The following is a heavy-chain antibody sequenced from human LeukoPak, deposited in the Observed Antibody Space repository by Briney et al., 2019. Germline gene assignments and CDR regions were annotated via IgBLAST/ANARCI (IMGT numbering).Heavy chain of an antibody. CDR2: ISSSSSYK. CDR3: AREMGIVVVPAGLDP. J-gene: IGHJ5*02. Sequence: GGSLRLSCADSGFTFSSYRMNWVRQAPGKGLEGVSSISSSSSYKYYADSVKGRFTISRDNAKNSLYLQMNSLRAEDTAVYYCAREMGIVVVPAGLDPWGQGTLVTVSS. CDR1: GFTFSSYR. D-gene: IGHD2-2*03. V-gene: IGHV3-21*01.